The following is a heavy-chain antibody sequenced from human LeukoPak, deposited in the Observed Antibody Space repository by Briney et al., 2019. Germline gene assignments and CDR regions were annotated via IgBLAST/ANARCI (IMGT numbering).Heavy chain of an antibody. D-gene: IGHD3-10*01. Sequence: SETLSLTCTVSGGSISSSSSYWGWIRQPPGKGLEWIGSIYYSGSTYYNPSLKSRVTISVDTSKNQFSLKLSSVAASDTAVYYCARQGWFGELLSPLDYWGQGTLVTVSS. CDR3: ARQGWFGELLSPLDY. CDR1: GGSISSSSSY. J-gene: IGHJ4*02. V-gene: IGHV4-39*01. CDR2: IYYSGST.